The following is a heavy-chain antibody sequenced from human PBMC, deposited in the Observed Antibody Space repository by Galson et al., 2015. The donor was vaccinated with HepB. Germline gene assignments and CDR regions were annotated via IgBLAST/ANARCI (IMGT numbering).Heavy chain of an antibody. CDR1: GFTFSSYA. CDR3: ARDPRQWLVYFDY. Sequence: SLRLSCAASGFTFSSYAMHWVRQAPGKGLEWVAVISYDGSNQYYADSVKGRFTISRDNSKNTLYLQMNSLRAEDTAVYYCARDPRQWLVYFDYWGQGTLVTVSS. V-gene: IGHV3-30*04. D-gene: IGHD6-19*01. J-gene: IGHJ4*02. CDR2: ISYDGSNQ.